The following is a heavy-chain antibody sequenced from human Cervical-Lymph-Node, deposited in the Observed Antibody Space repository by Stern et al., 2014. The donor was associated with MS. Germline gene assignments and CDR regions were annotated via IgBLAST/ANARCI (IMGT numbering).Heavy chain of an antibody. CDR2: INPGDSDT. V-gene: IGHV5-51*01. CDR3: ARRHCSSRRCGWFDP. Sequence: VQLVQSGAEVKKPGESLKISCKGSGYSFTSYWIGWVRQLPGKGLEWMGIINPGDSDTKYSPSFQGKVTISADKSISTAYLQWSSLKASDTAMYYCARRHCSSRRCGWFDPWGQGTLVTVSS. D-gene: IGHD2-2*01. J-gene: IGHJ5*02. CDR1: GYSFTSYW.